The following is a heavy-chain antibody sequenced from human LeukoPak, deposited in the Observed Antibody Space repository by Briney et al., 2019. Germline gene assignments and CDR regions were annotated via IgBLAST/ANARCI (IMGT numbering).Heavy chain of an antibody. J-gene: IGHJ3*02. V-gene: IGHV3-9*01. CDR2: ISWNSGSI. CDR3: AKAATVTTFARAFDI. D-gene: IGHD4-17*01. Sequence: GGSLRLSCAASGFTFYDYAMHWVRHAPGKGVEWVSGISWNSGSIVYADSVKGRFTISRDNANNSLYLQMNSLRAEDTALYYCAKAATVTTFARAFDIWGQGTMVTVSS. CDR1: GFTFYDYA.